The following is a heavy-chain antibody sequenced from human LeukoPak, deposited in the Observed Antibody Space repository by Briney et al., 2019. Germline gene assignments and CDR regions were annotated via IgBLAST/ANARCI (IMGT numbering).Heavy chain of an antibody. CDR1: GFTFSSSD. Sequence: GGSLRLSCSASGFTFSSSDMHWVRQAPGKGLEWVAVISYDATNKYYADSVKGRFTLSRDNSKNTLYLQTNTLRDEDTAVYYCAKASSNYFYYFEYWGQGTLVTVSS. J-gene: IGHJ4*02. CDR3: AKASSNYFYYFEY. D-gene: IGHD2/OR15-2a*01. V-gene: IGHV3-30*18. CDR2: ISYDATNK.